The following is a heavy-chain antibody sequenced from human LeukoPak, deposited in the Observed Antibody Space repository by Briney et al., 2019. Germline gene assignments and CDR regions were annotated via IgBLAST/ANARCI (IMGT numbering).Heavy chain of an antibody. V-gene: IGHV3-23*01. Sequence: PGGSLRLSCAASGFTFSSTAMSWVRQAPGKGLEWVSSINAGGGATYYADSVKGRFTISRDNSKNTLHLQLNSLRAEDTAVYCCAKELPTVKIFDYWGQGTLVTVSS. CDR2: INAGGGAT. CDR1: GFTFSSTA. CDR3: AKELPTVKIFDY. J-gene: IGHJ4*02. D-gene: IGHD4-17*01.